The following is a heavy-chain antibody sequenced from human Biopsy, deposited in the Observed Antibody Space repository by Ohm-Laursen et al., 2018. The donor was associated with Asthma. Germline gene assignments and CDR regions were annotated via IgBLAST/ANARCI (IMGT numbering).Heavy chain of an antibody. CDR3: ANYEVVTAILPMDV. Sequence: SLRLSCTASGFRFSDYGMHWVRQAPGKGLEWVASVSSSGGARDYADSVKGRFTISRDNSNTVYLQMNSLRAEDTAVYYCANYEVVTAILPMDVWGQGTTVTVSS. CDR2: VSSSGGAR. J-gene: IGHJ6*02. V-gene: IGHV3-23*01. CDR1: GFRFSDYG. D-gene: IGHD2-21*02.